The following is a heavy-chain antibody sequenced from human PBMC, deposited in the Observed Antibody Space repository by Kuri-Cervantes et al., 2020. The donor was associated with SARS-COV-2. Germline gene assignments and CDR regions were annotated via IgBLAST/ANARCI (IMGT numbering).Heavy chain of an antibody. CDR1: GGSIGSSSYY. D-gene: IGHD6-13*01. J-gene: IGHJ4*02. V-gene: IGHV4-39*01. CDR2: IYYSGST. CDR3: ARVIAAAGREGY. Sequence: GSLRLSCTVSGGSIGSSSYYWGWIRQPPGKGLEWIGSIYYSGSTYYNPSLKSRVTISVDTSKNQFSLKLSSVTAADTAVYYCARVIAAAGREGYWGQGTLVTVSS.